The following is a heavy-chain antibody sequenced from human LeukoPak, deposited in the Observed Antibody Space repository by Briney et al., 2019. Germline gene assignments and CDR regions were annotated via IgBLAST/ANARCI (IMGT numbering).Heavy chain of an antibody. Sequence: SETLSLTCTVSGGSISSSSYYWSWIRQPPGKGLEWIGYIYYSGSTNYNPSLKSRVTISVDTSKNQFSLRLSSVTAADTAVYYCARKDSSGYLDYFDYWGQGTLVTVSS. CDR1: GGSISSSSYY. CDR2: IYYSGST. D-gene: IGHD3-22*01. J-gene: IGHJ4*02. CDR3: ARKDSSGYLDYFDY. V-gene: IGHV4-61*01.